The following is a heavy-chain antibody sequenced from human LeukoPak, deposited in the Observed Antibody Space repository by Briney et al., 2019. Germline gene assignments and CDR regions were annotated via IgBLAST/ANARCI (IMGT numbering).Heavy chain of an antibody. CDR2: INPNSGDT. CDR3: ATGAASYYGD. Sequence: ASVKVSCKASGYTFTAYYMHWVRQAPGQGLEWMGWINPNSGDTNYAQKFQGRVTMARDTSINTVYMQLSRLRSDDTAVYYCATGAASYYGDWGQGTLVTVSS. CDR1: GYTFTAYY. J-gene: IGHJ4*02. D-gene: IGHD1-26*01. V-gene: IGHV1-2*02.